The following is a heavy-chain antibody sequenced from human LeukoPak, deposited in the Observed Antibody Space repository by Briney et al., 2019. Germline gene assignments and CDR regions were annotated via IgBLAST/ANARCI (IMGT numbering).Heavy chain of an antibody. CDR1: GGSISSYY. CDR2: IYYSGST. V-gene: IGHV4-59*01. Sequence: TPSETLSLTCTVSGGSISSYYWSWIRQPPGKRLEWIGYIYYSGSTNYNPSLKSRVTISVDTSKNQFSLKLSSVTAADTAVYYCARGPDTGYSSGFLYDYWGQGTLVTVSS. CDR3: ARGPDTGYSSGFLYDY. D-gene: IGHD6-19*01. J-gene: IGHJ4*02.